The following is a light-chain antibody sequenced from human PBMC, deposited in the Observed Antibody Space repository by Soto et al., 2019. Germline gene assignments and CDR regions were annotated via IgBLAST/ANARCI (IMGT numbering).Light chain of an antibody. CDR3: QQYNNWHPGA. J-gene: IGKJ1*01. V-gene: IGKV3-15*01. CDR1: QNVDNY. CDR2: GVS. Sequence: IVLTQSPATLSLSPGGSATLSCRASQNVDNYLAWYQQRPGQAPRLLIYGVSTRATGIPARFSGSGSGTEFTLTIASLQSEDLAVYYCQQYNNWHPGAVGQVTKVDIK.